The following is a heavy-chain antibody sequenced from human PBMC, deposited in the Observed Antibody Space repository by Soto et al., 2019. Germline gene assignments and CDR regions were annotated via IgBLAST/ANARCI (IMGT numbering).Heavy chain of an antibody. D-gene: IGHD3-22*01. Sequence: PSETLSLTCTVSGGSISSGGYYWSWIRQHPGKGLEWIGYIYYSGSTYYNPSLKSRVTISVDTSKNQCSLTLSSMTAADTAVYYCALRSMAVVPEYWGQGTLVTVSS. CDR3: ALRSMAVVPEY. CDR1: GGSISSGGYY. CDR2: IYYSGST. V-gene: IGHV4-31*03. J-gene: IGHJ4*02.